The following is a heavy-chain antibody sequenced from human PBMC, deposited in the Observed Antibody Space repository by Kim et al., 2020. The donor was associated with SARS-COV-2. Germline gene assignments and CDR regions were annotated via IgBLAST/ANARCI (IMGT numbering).Heavy chain of an antibody. CDR3: ARDGPPHFDP. CDR1: GGTFSSYA. CDR2: IIPIFGTA. Sequence: SVKVSCKASGGTFSSYAISWVRQAPGQGLEWMGGIIPIFGTANYAQKFQGRVTITADESTSTAYMELSSLRSQDTAVYYCARDGPPHFDPWGQGTLVTVSS. J-gene: IGHJ5*02. V-gene: IGHV1-69*13.